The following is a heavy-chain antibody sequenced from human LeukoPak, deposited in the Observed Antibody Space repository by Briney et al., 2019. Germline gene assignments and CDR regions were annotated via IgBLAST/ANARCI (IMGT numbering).Heavy chain of an antibody. D-gene: IGHD3-3*01. V-gene: IGHV4-34*01. J-gene: IGHJ4*02. CDR1: GGSFSGYY. CDR3: ARGRITIFGVVVGLDY. CDR2: INHSGST. Sequence: SETLSLICAVYGGSFSGYYWSWIRQPPGKGLEWIGEINHSGSTNYNPSLKSRVTISVDTSKNQFSLKLSSVTAADTAVYYCARGRITIFGVVVGLDYWGQGTLVTVSS.